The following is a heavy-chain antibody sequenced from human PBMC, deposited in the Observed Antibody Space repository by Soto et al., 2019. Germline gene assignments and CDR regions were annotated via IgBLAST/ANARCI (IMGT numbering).Heavy chain of an antibody. D-gene: IGHD2-15*01. V-gene: IGHV1-2*02. CDR3: AREVAATYYGMDV. Sequence: ASVKVPCKASGYTFTGYYMHWVRQAPGQGLEWMGWINPNSGGTNYAQKFQGRVTMTRDTSISTAYMELSRLRSDDTAVYYCAREVAATYYGMDVWGQGTTVTVSS. J-gene: IGHJ6*02. CDR1: GYTFTGYY. CDR2: INPNSGGT.